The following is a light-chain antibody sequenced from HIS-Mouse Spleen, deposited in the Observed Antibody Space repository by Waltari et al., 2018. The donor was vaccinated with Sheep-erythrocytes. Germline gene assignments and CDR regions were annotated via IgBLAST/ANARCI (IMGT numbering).Light chain of an antibody. V-gene: IGLV1-51*01. CDR1: SSNIGNNY. Sequence: QSVLTQPPSVSAAPGQKVTISCSGSSSNIGNNYVSWYQQPPGTAPKLPIYYNNKRPSGSPGRFSGSKSGTSATLGITGLQTGDEADYYCGTWDSSLSAGVFGGGTKLTVL. CDR3: GTWDSSLSAGV. CDR2: YNN. J-gene: IGLJ2*01.